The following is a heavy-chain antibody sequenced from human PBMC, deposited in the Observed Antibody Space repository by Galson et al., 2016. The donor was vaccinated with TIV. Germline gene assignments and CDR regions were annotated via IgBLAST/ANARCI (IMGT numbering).Heavy chain of an antibody. CDR1: GFTFSSYT. D-gene: IGHD7-27*01. CDR3: TRDGRGNWEYVDYFDY. J-gene: IGHJ4*02. CDR2: ISHDGNNK. V-gene: IGHV3-30-3*01. Sequence: SLRLSCAASGFTFSSYTFHWVRQTPGKGLEWVAIISHDGNNKDFADSVEGRFTISRDSSKNTVFLQMNSLRLEDTAVYYCTRDGRGNWEYVDYFDYWGPGTVVTVSS.